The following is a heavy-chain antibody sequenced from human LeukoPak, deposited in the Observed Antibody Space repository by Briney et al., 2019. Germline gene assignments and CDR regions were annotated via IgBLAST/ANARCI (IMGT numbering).Heavy chain of an antibody. Sequence: GGSLRLSCAASGFPFSSYWMHWVRQAPGKGLVWVSRINSDGSSTSYADSVKGRFTFSRDNTKNTLYLQVNSLRAEDTAVYYCARGLYGTNPDVFDMWGQGTMVTISS. D-gene: IGHD4/OR15-4a*01. CDR3: ARGLYGTNPDVFDM. V-gene: IGHV3-74*01. CDR2: INSDGSST. J-gene: IGHJ3*02. CDR1: GFPFSSYW.